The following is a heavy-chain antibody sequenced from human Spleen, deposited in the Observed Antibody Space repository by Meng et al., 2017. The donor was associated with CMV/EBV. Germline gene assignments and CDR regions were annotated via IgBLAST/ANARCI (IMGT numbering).Heavy chain of an antibody. J-gene: IGHJ4*02. CDR1: GYTLSDLS. CDR3: ARRLPTGYFDY. Sequence: ASVKVSCKVSGYTLSDLSMHWVRQAPGKGLEAVGGFNPADGDTIYTQKFQGRVTMTEDTSTDTAYMELSSLRSEDTAVYYCARRLPTGYFDYWGQGTLVTVSS. D-gene: IGHD4-17*01. V-gene: IGHV1-24*01. CDR2: FNPADGDT.